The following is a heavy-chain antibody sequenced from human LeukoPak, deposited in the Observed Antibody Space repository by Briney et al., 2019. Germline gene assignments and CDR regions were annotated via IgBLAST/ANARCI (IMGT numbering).Heavy chain of an antibody. J-gene: IGHJ4*02. CDR2: IYYSGST. CDR1: GGSISSYY. Sequence: KPSETLSLTCTVSGGSISSYYWSWIRQPPGKGLEWIGYIYYSGSTNYNPSLKSRVTISVDTSKNQFSLKLSSVTAADTAVYYCARHAGIAVAGWDFDYWGRGTLVTVSS. V-gene: IGHV4-59*08. CDR3: ARHAGIAVAGWDFDY. D-gene: IGHD6-19*01.